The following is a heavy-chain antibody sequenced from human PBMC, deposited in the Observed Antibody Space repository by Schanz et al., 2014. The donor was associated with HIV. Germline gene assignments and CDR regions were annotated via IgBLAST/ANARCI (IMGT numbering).Heavy chain of an antibody. V-gene: IGHV3-23*04. Sequence: EVHLVESGGGLVQPGGSLRLSCAASGLTFSDYAMTWVRQGAGKGLEWVSTISESGRYTYYADSVKGRFTISRDNAKNSLYLNMYSLRAEDTAVYFCAKSNGGDTAVVQYYFDYWGQGTLVSVSS. CDR1: GLTFSDYA. D-gene: IGHD5-18*01. CDR3: AKSNGGDTAVVQYYFDY. J-gene: IGHJ4*02. CDR2: ISESGRYT.